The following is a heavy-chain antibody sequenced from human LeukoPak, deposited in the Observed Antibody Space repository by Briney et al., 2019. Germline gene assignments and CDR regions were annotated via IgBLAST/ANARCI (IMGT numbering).Heavy chain of an antibody. CDR1: GGSISSYY. D-gene: IGHD3-16*01. V-gene: IGHV4-59*08. J-gene: IGHJ5*02. CDR2: IYYSGST. CDR3: ARQGANWFDP. Sequence: SETLSLTCTVSGGSISSYYWSWIRQPPGKGLEWIGYIYYSGSTNYNPSLKSRVTISVDTSKNQFSLKLSSVTAADTAVYYCARQGANWFDPWGQGTLVTVSS.